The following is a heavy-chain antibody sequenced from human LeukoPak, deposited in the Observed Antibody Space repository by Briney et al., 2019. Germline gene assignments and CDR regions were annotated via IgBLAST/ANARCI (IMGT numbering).Heavy chain of an antibody. D-gene: IGHD5-18*01. J-gene: IGHJ4*02. CDR1: GDIVSSNSAA. CDR3: ARGSDTAMVTGFDY. CDR2: TYYRSKWYN. Sequence: SQTLSLTCAISGDIVSSNSAAWNWIRQSPSRGLEWLGRTYYRSKWYNDYAVSVKSRITINPDTSKNQFSLQLNSVTPEDTAVYYCARGSDTAMVTGFDYWGQGTLVTVSS. V-gene: IGHV6-1*01.